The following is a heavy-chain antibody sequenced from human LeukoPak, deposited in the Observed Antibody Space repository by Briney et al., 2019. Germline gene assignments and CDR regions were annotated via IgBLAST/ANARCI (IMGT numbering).Heavy chain of an antibody. D-gene: IGHD6-19*01. CDR3: ARDRAIAVAFDY. J-gene: IGHJ4*02. CDR1: GFSFSSYE. Sequence: GGSLRLSCAASGFSFSSYEMNWVRQAPGKGLEWVSYISSSGSTIYYADSVKGRFTISRDNAKNSLYLQMNSLRAEDTAVYYCARDRAIAVAFDYWGQGTLVTVSS. V-gene: IGHV3-48*03. CDR2: ISSSGSTI.